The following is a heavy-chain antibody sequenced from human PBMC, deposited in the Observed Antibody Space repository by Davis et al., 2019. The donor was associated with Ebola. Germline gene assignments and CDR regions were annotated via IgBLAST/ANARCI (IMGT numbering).Heavy chain of an antibody. J-gene: IGHJ4*02. CDR1: GGSFSGYY. CDR2: INHSGST. D-gene: IGHD6-19*01. V-gene: IGHV4-34*01. Sequence: PSQTLSLTCAVYGGSFSGYYWSWTRQPPGKGLEWIGEINHSGSTNYNPSLKSRVTISVDTSKNQFSLKLSSVTAADTAVYYCARAPPGAVAGTPDYWGQGTLVTVSS. CDR3: ARAPPGAVAGTPDY.